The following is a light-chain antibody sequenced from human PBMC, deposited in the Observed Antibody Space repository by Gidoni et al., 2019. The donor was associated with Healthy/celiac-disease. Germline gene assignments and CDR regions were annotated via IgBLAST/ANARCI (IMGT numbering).Light chain of an antibody. J-gene: IGKJ4*01. CDR2: GAS. CDR1: QSVSSSY. CDR3: QQYGSSHLT. Sequence: IVLPQSPGTLSLSPGARATLSCRASQSVSSSYLAWYQQKPGQAPRLLIYGASSRATGIPDRFSGSGSGTDFTLTISRLEPEDFAVYYCQQYGSSHLTFGGGTKVEIK. V-gene: IGKV3-20*01.